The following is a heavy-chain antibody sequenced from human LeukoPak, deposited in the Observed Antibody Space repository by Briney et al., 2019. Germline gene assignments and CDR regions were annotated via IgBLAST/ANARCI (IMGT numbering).Heavy chain of an antibody. V-gene: IGHV1-69*01. CDR3: ARGLYSSGWGRYYYYMDV. J-gene: IGHJ6*03. Sequence: SVKVSCKASGGTFSSYAISWVRQAPGQGLEWMGGIIPIFGTANYAQKFQGRVTITADESTSTAYMELSSLRSEDTAVYYCARGLYSSGWGRYYYYMDVWGKGTTVTVSS. CDR2: IIPIFGTA. D-gene: IGHD6-19*01. CDR1: GGTFSSYA.